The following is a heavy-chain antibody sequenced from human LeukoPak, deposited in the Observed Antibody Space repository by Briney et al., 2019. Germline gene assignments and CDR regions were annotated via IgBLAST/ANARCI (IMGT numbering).Heavy chain of an antibody. CDR2: INPSEGGT. D-gene: IGHD3-22*01. V-gene: IGHV1-46*04. CDR3: VRCPLLGHDSREPGFVI. J-gene: IGHJ3*02. Sequence: SVTASCMASGYTFTNHFPHWVRPPHRQGMEWMRVINPSEGGTTYAQNLQGRGTLTTDASTNIAYMNLSSLLTNAAAIYYRVRCPLLGHDSREPGFVIWGEGALVTVSS. CDR1: GYTFTNHF.